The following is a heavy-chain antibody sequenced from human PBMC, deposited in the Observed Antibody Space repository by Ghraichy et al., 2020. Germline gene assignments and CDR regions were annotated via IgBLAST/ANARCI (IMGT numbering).Heavy chain of an antibody. CDR1: GFTFSSYW. Sequence: SLRLSCVASGFTFSSYWMSWVRQAPGKGLEWVANIKQDGSKIYYVDSVKGRFIISRDNAKNSLYLQMNSLRAEDTAVYYCARDQGDFAMALYYYGMDVWGQGTTVTVSS. D-gene: IGHD3-16*01. J-gene: IGHJ6*02. CDR3: ARDQGDFAMALYYYGMDV. CDR2: IKQDGSKI. V-gene: IGHV3-7*01.